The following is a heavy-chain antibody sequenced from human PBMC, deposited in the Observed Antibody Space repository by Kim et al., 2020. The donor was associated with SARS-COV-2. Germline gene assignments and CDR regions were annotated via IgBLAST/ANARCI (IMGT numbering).Heavy chain of an antibody. Sequence: SETLSLTCTVSGGSISSSSYYWGWNRQPQGKGLEWIGSIYYSGRTYYNPSLKSRVTITVDTSKNQFSLKLSYVTDEETAEYYCKRERVGQKMTFDDYYYG. D-gene: IGHD2-21*02. CDR1: GGSISSSSYY. V-gene: IGHV4-39*02. CDR2: IYYSGRT. CDR3: KRERVGQKMTFDDYYYG. J-gene: IGHJ6*01.